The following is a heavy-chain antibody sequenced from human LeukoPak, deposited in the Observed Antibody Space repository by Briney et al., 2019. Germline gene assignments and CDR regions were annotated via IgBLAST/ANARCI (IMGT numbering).Heavy chain of an antibody. Sequence: SETLSLTCTVSGGSISSYYWSWIRQPPGKGLEWIGYIYYSGSTNYNPSLKSRVTISVDTSKNQFSLKLSSVTAADTAMYYCARAPLYKTNWFDPWGQGTLVTVSS. D-gene: IGHD1-14*01. V-gene: IGHV4-59*01. CDR2: IYYSGST. CDR3: ARAPLYKTNWFDP. CDR1: GGSISSYY. J-gene: IGHJ5*02.